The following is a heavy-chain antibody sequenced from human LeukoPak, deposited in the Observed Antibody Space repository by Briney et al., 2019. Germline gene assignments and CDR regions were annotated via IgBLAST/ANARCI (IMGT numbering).Heavy chain of an antibody. CDR1: GYTFTGYY. V-gene: IGHV1-2*02. D-gene: IGHD3-22*01. Sequence: ASVRVSCEASGYTFTGYYMHWVRQAPGQGLEWMGWINPNSGGTNYAQKFQGRVTMIRDTSISTIYMQLSRLSSDDTAVYYCARADRSGYTRGPWGQGTLVTVSS. J-gene: IGHJ4*02. CDR3: ARADRSGYTRGP. CDR2: INPNSGGT.